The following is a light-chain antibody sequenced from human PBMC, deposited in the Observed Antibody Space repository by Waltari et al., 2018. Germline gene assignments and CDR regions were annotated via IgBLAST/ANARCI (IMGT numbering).Light chain of an antibody. CDR2: KAF. Sequence: DVQMTQPPSTLSASVGDRVTSTCRASQRISSWWAWYQQKPGKAPKLLIYKAFSLESGVPSRFSGSGSGTEFTLTISSLQPDDFATYYCQQYNSYSAFGQGTKVEIK. V-gene: IGKV1-5*03. CDR1: QRISSW. CDR3: QQYNSYSA. J-gene: IGKJ1*01.